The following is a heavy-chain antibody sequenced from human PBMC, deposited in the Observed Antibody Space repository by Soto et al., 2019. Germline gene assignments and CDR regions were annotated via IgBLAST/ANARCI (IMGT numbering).Heavy chain of an antibody. CDR2: IRQDGSEN. J-gene: IGHJ5*02. D-gene: IGHD6-13*01. Sequence: GGSLRLSCAASGFTFTNYWMNWVRQAPGKGLEWVANIRQDGSENYYVDSVKGRFTISRDNAKNSLYLQMNSLRAEDTAVYYCARGMIIAANWFDPWGQGTLVTVSS. CDR3: ARGMIIAANWFDP. V-gene: IGHV3-7*03. CDR1: GFTFTNYW.